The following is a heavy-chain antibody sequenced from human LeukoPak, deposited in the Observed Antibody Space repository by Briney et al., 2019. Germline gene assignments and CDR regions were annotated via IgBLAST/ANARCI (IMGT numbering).Heavy chain of an antibody. CDR2: IYYRGDI. Sequence: SSETLSLTCIVSGGSMSNYYWSWIRQPPGKGLEWIGHIYYRGDIKYNPSLKSRVTISVDTSNQQFSLRLTSVSAADTAVYSCARLSGPSGGPVSFFGLDVWGQGTAVTVSS. V-gene: IGHV4-59*08. CDR3: ARLSGPSGGPVSFFGLDV. D-gene: IGHD6-19*01. CDR1: GGSMSNYY. J-gene: IGHJ6*02.